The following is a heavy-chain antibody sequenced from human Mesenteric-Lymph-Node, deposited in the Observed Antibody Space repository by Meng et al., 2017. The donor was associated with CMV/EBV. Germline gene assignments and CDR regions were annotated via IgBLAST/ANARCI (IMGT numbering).Heavy chain of an antibody. V-gene: IGHV3-21*01. CDR2: ISSRSSYI. CDR1: GFTFSSYS. CDR3: AREDRFLGWLYRTYYYYGMDV. Sequence: GESLKISCAASGFTFSSYSMNWVRQAPGKGLEWVSSISSRSSYIYYADSVKGRFTISRDNAKNSPYLQMNSLRAEDTAVYYCAREDRFLGWLYRTYYYYGMDVWGQGTTVTVSS. D-gene: IGHD3-3*01. J-gene: IGHJ6*02.